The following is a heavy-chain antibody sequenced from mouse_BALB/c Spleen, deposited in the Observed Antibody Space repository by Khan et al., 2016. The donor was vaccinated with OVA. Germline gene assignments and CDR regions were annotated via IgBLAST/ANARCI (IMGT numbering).Heavy chain of an antibody. CDR3: ARGVITTGYFDF. D-gene: IGHD2-4*01. CDR1: GYTFTSYW. CDR2: IYPGDGNT. V-gene: IGHV1-87*01. Sequence: VKLQQSGAELARPGASVKLSCKASGYTFTSYWMQWVKQRPGQGLEWIGAIYPGDGNTRYTQKFKGKATLTADKSSSTASMQLSSLASEDSAVYYCARGVITTGYFDFWGQGTTLTVSS. J-gene: IGHJ2*01.